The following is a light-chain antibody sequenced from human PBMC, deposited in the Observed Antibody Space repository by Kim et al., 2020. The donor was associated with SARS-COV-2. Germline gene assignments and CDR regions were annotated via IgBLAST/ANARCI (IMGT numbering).Light chain of an antibody. CDR1: SSDVGSYNY. Sequence: QSITNPCTGTSSDVGSYNYVSWYQQHPGKAPKLMIYAVSDRPSGVSNRISGSKSGNTASLTISGLQAEDEADYYCSSYTRSSTNYVFGTGTKVTVL. CDR3: SSYTRSSTNYV. J-gene: IGLJ1*01. CDR2: AVS. V-gene: IGLV2-14*03.